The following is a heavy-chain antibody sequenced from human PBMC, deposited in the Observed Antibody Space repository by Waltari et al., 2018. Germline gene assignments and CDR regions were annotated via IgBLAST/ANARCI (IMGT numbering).Heavy chain of an antibody. CDR3: ARELGYCSGGSCSNNWFDP. CDR2: IYHSGST. J-gene: IGHJ5*02. D-gene: IGHD2-15*01. V-gene: IGHV4-38-2*02. Sequence: QVQLQESGPGLVKPSETLSLTCAVSGYSISRGYYWGWIRPPPGKGLEWIGSIYHSGSTYYNPSLKSRVTISVDTSKNQFSLKLSSVTAADTAVYYCARELGYCSGGSCSNNWFDPWGQGTLVTVSS. CDR1: GYSISRGYY.